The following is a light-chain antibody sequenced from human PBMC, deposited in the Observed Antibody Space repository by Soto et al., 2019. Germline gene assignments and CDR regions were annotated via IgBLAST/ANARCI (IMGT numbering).Light chain of an antibody. CDR1: QSISSW. J-gene: IGKJ2*01. CDR2: KAS. Sequence: DIQMTQSPSTLSASVGDRVTITCRASQSISSWLTWYQQKPGKAPKLLMYKASSLESGGPSRFSGSGSGTEFTLTISILQPDDFATYYCQQYNSYPYTFGQGTKLEIK. CDR3: QQYNSYPYT. V-gene: IGKV1-5*03.